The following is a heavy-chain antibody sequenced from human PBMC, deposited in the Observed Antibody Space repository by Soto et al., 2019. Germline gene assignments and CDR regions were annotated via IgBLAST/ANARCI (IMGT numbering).Heavy chain of an antibody. Sequence: QVQLVESGGGVVQPGRSLRLSCAASGFTFSSYGMHWVRQAPGKGLEWVAVIWYDGSNKYYADSVKGRFTISRDNSKNTLYLQMSSLSAEDTAVYYCARDAKWELNVYYYYGLAFWGQGTTVTVSS. V-gene: IGHV3-33*01. D-gene: IGHD1-26*01. J-gene: IGHJ6*02. CDR2: IWYDGSNK. CDR1: GFTFSSYG. CDR3: ARDAKWELNVYYYYGLAF.